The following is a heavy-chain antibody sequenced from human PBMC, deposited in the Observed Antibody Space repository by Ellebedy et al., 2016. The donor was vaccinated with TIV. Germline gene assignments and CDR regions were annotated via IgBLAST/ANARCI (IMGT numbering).Heavy chain of an antibody. CDR3: TTSSGWYKVFDY. J-gene: IGHJ4*02. Sequence: GESLKISCAASGFTFSNAWMSWVRQAPGRGLEWVGRIQSKTDGGTTDYAAPVKGRFTISRDDSKNTLYLQMNSLKTEDTAVYYCTTSSGWYKVFDYWGQGTLVTVSS. CDR2: IQSKTDGGTT. CDR1: GFTFSNAW. D-gene: IGHD6-19*01. V-gene: IGHV3-15*01.